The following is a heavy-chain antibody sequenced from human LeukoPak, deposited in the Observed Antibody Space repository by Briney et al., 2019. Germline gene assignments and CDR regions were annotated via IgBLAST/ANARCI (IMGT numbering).Heavy chain of an antibody. V-gene: IGHV3-9*01. CDR2: ISWKSGTI. Sequence: GGSLRLSCAASGFTFDDYAMHWVRQAPGKGLEWVSGISWKSGTIDYADSVKGRFTISRDNAKNSLYLQMNSLRTEDTALYYCAKDMGNCSGGSCYSSAFDYWGQGTLVTVSS. CDR3: AKDMGNCSGGSCYSSAFDY. J-gene: IGHJ4*02. CDR1: GFTFDDYA. D-gene: IGHD2-15*01.